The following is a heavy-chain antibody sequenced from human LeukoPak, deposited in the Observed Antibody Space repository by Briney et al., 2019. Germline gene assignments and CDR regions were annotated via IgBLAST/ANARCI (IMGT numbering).Heavy chain of an antibody. CDR3: ARANRAFSYVWGSYRFYAFDI. CDR1: GGSFSGYY. Sequence: SETLSLTCAVYGGSFSGYYWSWIRQPPGKGLEWIGEINHSGSTNYNPSLKSRVTISVDTSKNQFSLKLSSVTAADTAVYYCARANRAFSYVWGSYRFYAFDIWGQGTMVTVSS. V-gene: IGHV4-34*01. CDR2: INHSGST. D-gene: IGHD3-16*02. J-gene: IGHJ3*02.